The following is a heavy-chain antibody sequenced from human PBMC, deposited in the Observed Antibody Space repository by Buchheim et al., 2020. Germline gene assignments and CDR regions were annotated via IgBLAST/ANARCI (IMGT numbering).Heavy chain of an antibody. V-gene: IGHV3-23*01. Sequence: EVQLLESGGHLVQPGGSLRLSCIASGFTFSDYAMNWVRQAPGKGTEWVSGISGDARATYYAASVRGRFTLSRDNSKKTLYLQMNSLRGDDTAVYYCAKDLVGSTWFYGIEVWGRGT. CDR1: GFTFSDYA. CDR2: ISGDARAT. CDR3: AKDLVGSTWFYGIEV. D-gene: IGHD1-26*01. J-gene: IGHJ6*02.